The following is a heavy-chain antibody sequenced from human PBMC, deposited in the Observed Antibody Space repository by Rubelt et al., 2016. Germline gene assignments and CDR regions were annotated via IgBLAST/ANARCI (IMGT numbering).Heavy chain of an antibody. V-gene: IGHV3-33*01. CDR3: ARISRINNYYGMDV. CDR2: VWYDGSHQ. J-gene: IGHJ6*02. Sequence: QVQLVESGGGVVQPGRSLRLSCAASGFIISNYGMHWVRQAPGKGLEWVAVVWYDGSHQYYGDSVKGRFTISKDNSKNTLYLQMNSLRAEDTAGYYCARISRINNYYGMDVWGHGTTVTVPS. CDR1: GFIISNYG.